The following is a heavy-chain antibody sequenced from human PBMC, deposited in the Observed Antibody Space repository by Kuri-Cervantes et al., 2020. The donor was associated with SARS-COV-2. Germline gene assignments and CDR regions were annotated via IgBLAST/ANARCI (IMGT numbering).Heavy chain of an antibody. CDR3: ARAPGGAAAGYWYFDL. Sequence: GGSLRLSCAASGFTFSSYWMHWVRQAPGKGLVWVSRINSDGSSTSYADSVKGRFTISRDSAKNTLYLQMNSLRAEDTAVYYCARAPGGAAAGYWYFDLWGRGTLVTVSS. CDR2: INSDGSST. D-gene: IGHD6-13*01. V-gene: IGHV3-74*01. CDR1: GFTFSSYW. J-gene: IGHJ2*01.